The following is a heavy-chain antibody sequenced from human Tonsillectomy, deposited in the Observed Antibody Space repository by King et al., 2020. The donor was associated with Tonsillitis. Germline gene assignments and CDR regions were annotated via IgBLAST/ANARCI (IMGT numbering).Heavy chain of an antibody. CDR1: GFTFSNAW. Sequence: VQLVESGGGLVKPGGSLRLSCAASGFTFSNAWMSWVRQAPGKGLEWVGRIGSKTDGGPTDYAAPVKGRFTISRDDSKNTLYLEMNSLKTEDTAVYYCTTVNWLRGDVDYWGQGTLVTVSS. J-gene: IGHJ4*02. D-gene: IGHD5-12*01. CDR3: TTVNWLRGDVDY. CDR2: IGSKTDGGPT. V-gene: IGHV3-15*04.